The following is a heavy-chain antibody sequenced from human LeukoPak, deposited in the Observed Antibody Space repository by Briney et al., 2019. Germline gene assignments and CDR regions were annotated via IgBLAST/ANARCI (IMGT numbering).Heavy chain of an antibody. V-gene: IGHV3-49*04. CDR3: ARGGDFGVPAPLGIHAFDI. Sequence: GGSLRLSRTGSGFTFGHYALAWVRQAPGKGLEWLGFIRSQAYGGTMEYAASVKGRFSISRDYSNSIADLQINSLKTEDTAVYYCARGGDFGVPAPLGIHAFDIWGQGTMVTVSS. D-gene: IGHD2-2*01. CDR1: GFTFGHYA. CDR2: IRSQAYGGTM. J-gene: IGHJ3*02.